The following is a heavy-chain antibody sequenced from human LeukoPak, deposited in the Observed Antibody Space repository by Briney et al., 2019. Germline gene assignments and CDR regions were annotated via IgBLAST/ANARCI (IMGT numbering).Heavy chain of an antibody. J-gene: IGHJ3*02. CDR1: GFTFSSYW. CDR3: AKSNGYGLIDI. D-gene: IGHD3-10*01. Sequence: GGSLRLSCAASGFTFSSYWMSWVRQAPGKGLEWVANIKQDGSEKYYVDSVKGRFTISRDNAKNSLYLQMNSLRAEDTAVYYCAKSNGYGLIDIWGQGTMVTVSS. V-gene: IGHV3-7*01. CDR2: IKQDGSEK.